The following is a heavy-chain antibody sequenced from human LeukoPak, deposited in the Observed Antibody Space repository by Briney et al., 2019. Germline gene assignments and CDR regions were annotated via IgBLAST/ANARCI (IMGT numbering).Heavy chain of an antibody. CDR2: IYYSGST. Sequence: SETQSLTCTVSGDSISSYYWSWIRQPPGKGLESIGYIYYSGSTNYNPSLKSRVTISVDTSKNQFSLKLSSVTAADTAVYYCARLWTSQWLVAYYFDYWGQGTLVTASS. V-gene: IGHV4-59*08. D-gene: IGHD6-19*01. J-gene: IGHJ4*02. CDR1: GDSISSYY. CDR3: ARLWTSQWLVAYYFDY.